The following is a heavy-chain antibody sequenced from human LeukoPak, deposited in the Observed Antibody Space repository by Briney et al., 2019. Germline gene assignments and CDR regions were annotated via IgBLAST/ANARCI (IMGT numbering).Heavy chain of an antibody. J-gene: IGHJ5*02. CDR2: IYYSGNV. CDR3: ARGPGPGVAAAGTKNWFDP. V-gene: IGHV4-39*07. D-gene: IGHD6-13*01. Sequence: PSETLSLTCTVSGGSIRSSSYYWGWIRQPPGKGLEWIGSIYYSGNVYYNPSLKSRVTMSVDTSKNQFSLKLNSVTAADTAVYYCARGPGPGVAAAGTKNWFDPWGQGTLVTVSS. CDR1: GGSIRSSSYY.